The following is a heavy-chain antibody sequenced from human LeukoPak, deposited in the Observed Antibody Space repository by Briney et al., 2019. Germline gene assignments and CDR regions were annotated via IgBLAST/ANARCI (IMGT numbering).Heavy chain of an antibody. V-gene: IGHV3-23*01. CDR1: GFTFSTFA. CDR3: AKGEFWSAYYN. Sequence: GGSLRLSCAASGFTFSTFAMYWVRQAPGKGLEWVSTISDAAGTTYYADSVRGRFTISGDNSKNTLYLQMNSLRAEDTAVYYCAKGEFWSAYYNWGQGTLVTVSS. CDR2: ISDAAGTT. J-gene: IGHJ4*02. D-gene: IGHD3-3*01.